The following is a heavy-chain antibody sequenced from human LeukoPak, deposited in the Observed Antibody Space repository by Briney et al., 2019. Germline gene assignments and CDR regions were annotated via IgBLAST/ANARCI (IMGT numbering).Heavy chain of an antibody. Sequence: SETLSLTCTVSGGSISSFHWSWIRQPPEKGLEWIGYIYYSGSTNCNPSLKSRVTISIDASKNQFSLKLNSVTAADTAVYYCATLAVGAGGPEFQHWGQGSLVTVSS. V-gene: IGHV4-59*08. D-gene: IGHD1-26*01. CDR1: GGSISSFH. CDR2: IYYSGST. J-gene: IGHJ1*01. CDR3: ATLAVGAGGPEFQH.